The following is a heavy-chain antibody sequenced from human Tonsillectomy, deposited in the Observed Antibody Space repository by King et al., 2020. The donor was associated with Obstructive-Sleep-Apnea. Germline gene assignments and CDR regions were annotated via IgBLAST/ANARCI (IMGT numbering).Heavy chain of an antibody. CDR3: ARQYGGWFDP. Sequence: TLQESGPTLVNPPQTLTLTCTLSGFSLSTTGVYVGWIRQPPGKALEWLALIHWNDDKAYSPSLESRLNVTRDTSRTQVFLTMTNMDPVDTATYYCARQYGGWFDPWGQGTLVTVSS. CDR2: IHWNDDK. V-gene: IGHV2-5*01. J-gene: IGHJ5*02. D-gene: IGHD4-17*01. CDR1: GFSLSTTGVY.